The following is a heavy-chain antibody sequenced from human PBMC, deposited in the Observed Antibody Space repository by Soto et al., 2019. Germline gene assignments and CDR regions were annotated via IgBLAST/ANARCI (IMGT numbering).Heavy chain of an antibody. CDR2: IYYSGST. CDR1: GGSISSYY. V-gene: IGHV4-59*08. CDR3: ASNYDSSGYYFDY. Sequence: SETLSLTCTVSGGSISSYYWSWIRQPPGKGLEWIGYIYYSGSTNYNPSLKSRVTISVDTSKNQFSLKLSSVTAADTAVYYCASNYDSSGYYFDYSGQGTLVTVSS. D-gene: IGHD3-22*01. J-gene: IGHJ4*02.